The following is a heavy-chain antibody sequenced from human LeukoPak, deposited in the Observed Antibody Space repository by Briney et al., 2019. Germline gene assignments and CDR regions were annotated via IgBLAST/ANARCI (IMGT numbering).Heavy chain of an antibody. D-gene: IGHD6-19*01. V-gene: IGHV1-69*04. J-gene: IGHJ4*02. Sequence: SVKVSCKASGGTFSSYAISWVRQAPGQGLEWMGRIIPILGIANYAQKFQGRVTITADKSTSTAFMELSSLRSEDTAVYHCARSGIAVAIFDYWGQGTLVTVSS. CDR3: ARSGIAVAIFDY. CDR2: IIPILGIA. CDR1: GGTFSSYA.